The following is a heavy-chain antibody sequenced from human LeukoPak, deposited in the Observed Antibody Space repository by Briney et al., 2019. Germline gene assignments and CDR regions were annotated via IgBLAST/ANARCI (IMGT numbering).Heavy chain of an antibody. CDR1: GVSISSYY. D-gene: IGHD3-22*01. CDR3: ARFYDSPIRAFDI. V-gene: IGHV4-59*01. CDR2: IYYTGIS. Sequence: PSETLSLTCSVSGVSISSYYWSWIRQPPGKGLEWIGYIYYTGISDYTPSLKRRVTISLDTSKNQFSLRLTSMTAADTAVYYCARFYDSPIRAFDIWGQGTVVTVSS. J-gene: IGHJ3*02.